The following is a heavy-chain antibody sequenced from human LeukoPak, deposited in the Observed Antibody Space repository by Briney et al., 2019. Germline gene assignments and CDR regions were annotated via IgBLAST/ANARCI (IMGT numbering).Heavy chain of an antibody. V-gene: IGHV4-30-2*01. CDR1: GGSISSGGYS. Sequence: SQTLSLTCAVSGGSISSGGYSWSWIRQPPGKGLEWIGYIYHSGSTYYNPSLKSRVTISVDTSKNQFSLKLSSVTAADTAVYYCARHRIAAAGYYYYGMDVWGQGTTVTVSS. J-gene: IGHJ6*02. D-gene: IGHD6-13*01. CDR3: ARHRIAAAGYYYYGMDV. CDR2: IYHSGST.